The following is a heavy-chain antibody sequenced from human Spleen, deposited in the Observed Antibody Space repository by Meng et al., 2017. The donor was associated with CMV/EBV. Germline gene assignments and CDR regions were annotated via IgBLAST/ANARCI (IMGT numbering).Heavy chain of an antibody. CDR1: GGSISSSSYY. J-gene: IGHJ4*02. Sequence: SETLSLTCSVSGGSISSSSYYWGWIRQPPGKGLEWIGSICYSGSTYYNPSLKSRVTISVDTSKNQFSLKLSSVTAADTAVHYCARLDNLGTASFDYWDQGTLVTVSS. CDR2: ICYSGST. D-gene: IGHD6-13*01. V-gene: IGHV4-39*01. CDR3: ARLDNLGTASFDY.